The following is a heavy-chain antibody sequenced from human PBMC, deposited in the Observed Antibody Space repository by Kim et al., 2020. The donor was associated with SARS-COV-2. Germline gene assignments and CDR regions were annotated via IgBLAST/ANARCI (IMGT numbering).Heavy chain of an antibody. V-gene: IGHV3-21*01. CDR3: VRGDRRGY. CDR1: GFTFSLST. CDR2: ISGSSSLT. D-gene: IGHD3-22*01. Sequence: GGSLRLSCSGSGFTFSLSTLNWVRQAPGKGLEWISSISGSSSLTYYSESVRGRFTISRVNTQSALHLDMSNLRHEDTAVYYCVRGDRRGYCGQGILVTV. J-gene: IGHJ1*01.